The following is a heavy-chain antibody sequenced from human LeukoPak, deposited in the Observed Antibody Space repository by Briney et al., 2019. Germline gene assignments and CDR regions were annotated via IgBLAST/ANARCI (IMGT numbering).Heavy chain of an antibody. J-gene: IGHJ4*02. CDR2: INQDGTEK. CDR3: ARDHTVDGLVFDY. D-gene: IGHD6-19*01. Sequence: PGGSLRLSCATSGFTFNSHWMNWVRQAPGKGLEWVATINQDGTEKYSVDSVKGRFTISRDNAKNSLYLQMNSLRVDCTAVYYCARDHTVDGLVFDYWGQGALVTVSS. V-gene: IGHV3-7*01. CDR1: GFTFNSHW.